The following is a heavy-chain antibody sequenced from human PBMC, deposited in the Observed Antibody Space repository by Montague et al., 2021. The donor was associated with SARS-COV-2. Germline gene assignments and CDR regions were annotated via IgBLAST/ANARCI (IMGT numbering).Heavy chain of an antibody. CDR2: ISYDGSNK. J-gene: IGHJ4*02. CDR1: GFTFSSYA. D-gene: IGHD2-15*01. CDR3: ARDKDLYCSGGSCYSLDYYDSSGYSLRGYFDY. Sequence: SLRLSCAASGFTFSSYAMHWVRQAPGKGLEWVAVISYDGSNKYYADSVKGRFTISRDNSKNTLYLQMNSLRAEDMAVYYCARDKDLYCSGGSCYSLDYYDSSGYSLRGYFDYWGQGTLVTVSS. V-gene: IGHV3-30-3*01.